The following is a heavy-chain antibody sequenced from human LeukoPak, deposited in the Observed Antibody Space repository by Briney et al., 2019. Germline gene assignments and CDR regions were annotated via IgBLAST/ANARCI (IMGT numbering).Heavy chain of an antibody. J-gene: IGHJ4*02. Sequence: PSETLSLTCTVSGGSIRTSEDHWTWIRQHPGKGLEWIGYTSNSDYPDSNPPLKSRVTISLDTSQNQFSLKLSSVTAADTAVYYCAREDYDILTGRRDYWGQGTLVTVSS. CDR2: TSNSDYP. CDR3: AREDYDILTGRRDY. D-gene: IGHD3-9*01. CDR1: GGSIRTSEDH. V-gene: IGHV4-31*03.